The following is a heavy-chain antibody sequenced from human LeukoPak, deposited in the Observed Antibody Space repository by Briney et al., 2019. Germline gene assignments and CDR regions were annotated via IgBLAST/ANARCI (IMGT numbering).Heavy chain of an antibody. V-gene: IGHV3-30*18. Sequence: PGGSLRLSCAASGFTFSSYAMHWVRQAPGKGLEWVAVISYDGSNKYYADSVKGRFTISRDNSKNTLYLQMNSLRAEDTAVYYCAKSSRPRVAPRNIDYWGQGTLVTVSS. J-gene: IGHJ4*02. CDR3: AKSSRPRVAPRNIDY. D-gene: IGHD5-12*01. CDR2: ISYDGSNK. CDR1: GFTFSSYA.